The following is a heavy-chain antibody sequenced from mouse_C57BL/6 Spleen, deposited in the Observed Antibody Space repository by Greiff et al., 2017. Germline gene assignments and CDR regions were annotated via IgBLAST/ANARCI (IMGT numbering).Heavy chain of an antibody. CDR2: ISYDGSN. Sequence: EVKLVESGPGLVKPSQSLSLTCSVTGYSITSGYYWNWIRQFPGNKLEWMGYISYDGSNNYNPSLKNRISITRDTSKNQFFLKLNSVTTEDTATYYCAREGYYGSSYYAMDYWGQGTSVTVSS. CDR3: AREGYYGSSYYAMDY. CDR1: GYSITSGYY. D-gene: IGHD1-1*01. V-gene: IGHV3-6*01. J-gene: IGHJ4*01.